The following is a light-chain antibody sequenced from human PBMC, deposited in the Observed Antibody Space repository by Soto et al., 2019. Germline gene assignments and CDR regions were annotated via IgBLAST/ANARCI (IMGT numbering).Light chain of an antibody. CDR2: GNS. CDR1: SSNIGAGYD. Sequence: QAVVTQPPSVSGAPGQRVXISCTGSSSNIGAGYDVHWYQQLPGTAPKLLIYGNSNRPSGVPDRFSGSKSGTSASLAITGLQAEDEADYYCQSYDSSLSGYVVFGGGTKLTVL. CDR3: QSYDSSLSGYVV. J-gene: IGLJ2*01. V-gene: IGLV1-40*01.